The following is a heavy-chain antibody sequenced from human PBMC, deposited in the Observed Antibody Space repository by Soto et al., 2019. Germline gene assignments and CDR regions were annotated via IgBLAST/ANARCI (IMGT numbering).Heavy chain of an antibody. Sequence: PSETLSLTCAVYGGSFSGYYWSWIRQPPGKGLEWIGEINHSGSTNYNPSLKSRVTISVDTSKNQFSLKLSSVTAADTAVYYCARVFGPDSWFSARSPFDIWGQGTMVT. J-gene: IGHJ3*02. CDR3: ARVFGPDSWFSARSPFDI. D-gene: IGHD3-10*02. CDR2: INHSGST. CDR1: GGSFSGYY. V-gene: IGHV4-34*01.